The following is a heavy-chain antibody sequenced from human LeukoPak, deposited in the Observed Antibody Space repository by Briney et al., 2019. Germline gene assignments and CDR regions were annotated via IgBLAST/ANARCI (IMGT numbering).Heavy chain of an antibody. CDR1: GGSFSGYY. D-gene: IGHD6-13*01. CDR2: INHSGST. CDR3: AKKLRIRRAAAGGFDY. J-gene: IGHJ4*02. V-gene: IGHV4-34*01. Sequence: SETLSLTCAVYGGSFSGYYWSWIRQPPGKGLEWIGEINHSGSTNYNPSLKSRLTISVDTSKNQFSLKLSSVTAADTTVYYCAKKLRIRRAAAGGFDYWGQGALVTVSS.